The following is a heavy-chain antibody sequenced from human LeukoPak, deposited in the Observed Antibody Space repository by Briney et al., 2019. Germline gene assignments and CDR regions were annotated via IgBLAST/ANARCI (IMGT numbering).Heavy chain of an antibody. V-gene: IGHV1-18*04. J-gene: IGHJ5*02. CDR1: GYTFTGYY. D-gene: IGHD2-15*01. Sequence: ASVEVSCKASGYTFTGYYMHWVRQAPGQGLEWMGWISAYNGNTNYAQKLQGRVTMTTDTSTSTAYMELRSLRSDDTAVYYCARDMSPPSYNWFDPWGQGTLVTVSS. CDR2: ISAYNGNT. CDR3: ARDMSPPSYNWFDP.